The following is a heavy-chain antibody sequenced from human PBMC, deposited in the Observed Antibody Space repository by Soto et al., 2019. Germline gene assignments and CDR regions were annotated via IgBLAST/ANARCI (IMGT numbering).Heavy chain of an antibody. CDR1: GGSVSSGGYY. CDR3: ARRALPQCINGVCYKDGFWDY. CDR2: IYYSGTT. D-gene: IGHD2-8*01. V-gene: IGHV4-31*03. J-gene: IGHJ4*02. Sequence: SETLSLTCTVSGGSVSSGGYYWSWIRQHPGTGLEWIGYIYYSGTTYFNPSLKSRASISLDTSKNEFSLKLTSVTAADTAVYYCARRALPQCINGVCYKDGFWDYWGQGALVTVSS.